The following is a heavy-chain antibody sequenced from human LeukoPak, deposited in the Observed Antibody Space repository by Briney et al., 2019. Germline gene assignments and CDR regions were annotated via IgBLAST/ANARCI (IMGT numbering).Heavy chain of an antibody. CDR1: GGSISSSSYY. D-gene: IGHD6-13*01. CDR3: AVIAAASTEDWFDP. Sequence: SETLSLTCTVSGGSISSSSYYWGWIRQPPGKGLEWIGSIYYSGSTYYNPSLKSRVTISVDTSKNQFSLKLSSVTAADTAVYYCAVIAAASTEDWFDPWGQGTLVTVSS. V-gene: IGHV4-39*01. CDR2: IYYSGST. J-gene: IGHJ5*02.